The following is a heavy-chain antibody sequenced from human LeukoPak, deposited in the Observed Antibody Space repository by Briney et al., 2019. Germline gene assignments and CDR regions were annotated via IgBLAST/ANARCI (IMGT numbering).Heavy chain of an antibody. J-gene: IGHJ4*02. CDR2: ISGSDGST. Sequence: GGSLRLSCAASGFTFSSYAMNWVRQAPGKGLEWVSAISGSDGSTYYADSVKGRFTISRDNSKNTLYLQMNGLRADDTAVYYCATRTYYYDSTGFDYWGQGTLVTVSS. V-gene: IGHV3-23*01. CDR1: GFTFSSYA. D-gene: IGHD3-22*01. CDR3: ATRTYYYDSTGFDY.